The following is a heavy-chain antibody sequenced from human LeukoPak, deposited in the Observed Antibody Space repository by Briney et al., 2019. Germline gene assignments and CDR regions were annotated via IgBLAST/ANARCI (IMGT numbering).Heavy chain of an antibody. CDR2: IYYSGTT. Sequence: SETLSLTCTVSGGSISSYYWSWIRQPPGKGLEWIGYIYYSGTTNYNPSLKSRVTILVDTSKNQFSLDLSSVTAADTAVYYCARRGIAAAGYDYWGQGTLVTVSS. J-gene: IGHJ4*02. CDR1: GGSISSYY. CDR3: ARRGIAAAGYDY. V-gene: IGHV4-59*08. D-gene: IGHD6-13*01.